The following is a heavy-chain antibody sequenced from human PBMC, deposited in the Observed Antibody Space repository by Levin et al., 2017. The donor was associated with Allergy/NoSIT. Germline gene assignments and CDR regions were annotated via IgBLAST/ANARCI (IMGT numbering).Heavy chain of an antibody. D-gene: IGHD5-18*01. J-gene: IGHJ4*02. V-gene: IGHV4-30-2*01. CDR2: IYLSGST. CDR3: ARVAGYSYGYYFDY. Sequence: PVSGGSISSGGYSWSWIRQPPGKGLEWIGNIYLSGSTNDNPSLKSRVTMSVDRSKNQFSLKLSYVTAADTAVYYCARVAGYSYGYYFDYWGPGTLVTVSS. CDR1: GGSISSGGYS.